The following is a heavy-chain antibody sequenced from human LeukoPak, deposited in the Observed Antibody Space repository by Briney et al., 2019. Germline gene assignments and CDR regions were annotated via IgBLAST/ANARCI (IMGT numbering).Heavy chain of an antibody. Sequence: LAGGSLRLSCVASGITFSTYGMYWVRQAPGKGLEWVAVISHDGNNKYYADSVKGRFTISRDNSRNTLYLQMNSLRAEDTAVYYCANAGRDSTSTISCGMDVWGQGTTVTVSS. J-gene: IGHJ6*02. D-gene: IGHD6-13*01. V-gene: IGHV3-30*18. CDR1: GITFSTYG. CDR3: ANAGRDSTSTISCGMDV. CDR2: ISHDGNNK.